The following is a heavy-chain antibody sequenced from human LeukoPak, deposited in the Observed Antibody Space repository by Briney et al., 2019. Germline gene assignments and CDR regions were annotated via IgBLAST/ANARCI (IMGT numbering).Heavy chain of an antibody. J-gene: IGHJ4*02. CDR2: IYYSGTT. CDR1: GGSISSYY. Sequence: SETLSLTRTVSGGSISSYYWSWIRQPPGKGLEWIGYIYYSGTTNYNPSLKSRVTISVDTSKNQFSLRLSSVTAADTAIYFCARVRNWEGFDYWGQGTLVTVSS. CDR3: ARVRNWEGFDY. V-gene: IGHV4-59*08. D-gene: IGHD1-14*01.